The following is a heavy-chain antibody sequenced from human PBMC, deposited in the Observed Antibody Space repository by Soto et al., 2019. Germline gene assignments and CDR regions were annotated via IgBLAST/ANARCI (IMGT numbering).Heavy chain of an antibody. Sequence: GSLRLSCAASGFTFSSYAMHWVRQAPGKGLEWVAVISNDGTNEYYADSVKGRFTISRDNSKSTLYLQMNSLRPEDRAVYYCAREPHVYDFSNYYWFDPWGQGTLVTVSS. CDR2: ISNDGTNE. J-gene: IGHJ5*02. CDR3: AREPHVYDFSNYYWFDP. V-gene: IGHV3-30-3*01. CDR1: GFTFSSYA. D-gene: IGHD4-4*01.